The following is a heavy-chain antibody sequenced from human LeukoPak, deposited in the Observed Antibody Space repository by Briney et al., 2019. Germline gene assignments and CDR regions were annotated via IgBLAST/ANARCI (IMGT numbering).Heavy chain of an antibody. J-gene: IGHJ6*03. CDR2: IYYSGST. Sequence: SETLSLTCTVSGASVSSYYWSWIRQPPGKGLEWIGYIYYSGSTNYNPSLKSRVTISVDTSKNQFSLKLSSVTAADTAVYYCARMDYGERYYYYMDVWGKGTTVTVSS. V-gene: IGHV4-59*08. CDR3: ARMDYGERYYYYMDV. D-gene: IGHD4-17*01. CDR1: GASVSSYY.